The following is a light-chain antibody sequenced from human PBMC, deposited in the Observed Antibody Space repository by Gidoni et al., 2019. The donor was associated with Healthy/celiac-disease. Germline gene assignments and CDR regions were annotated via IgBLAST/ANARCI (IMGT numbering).Light chain of an antibody. V-gene: IGKV3-20*01. CDR1: QSVSSSY. J-gene: IGKJ2*01. Sequence: EIVSTQSPGTLSLSPGERATPSCRASQSVSSSYLAWYQQTPGQAPRLPIYGASSRATGIPDRFSGSGSGTDFTLTISRLEPEDFAVYYCQQYSSSPVYTFGQGTKLEIK. CDR2: GAS. CDR3: QQYSSSPVYT.